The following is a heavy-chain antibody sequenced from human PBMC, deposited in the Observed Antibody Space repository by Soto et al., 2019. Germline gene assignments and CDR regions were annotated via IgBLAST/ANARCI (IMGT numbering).Heavy chain of an antibody. CDR3: AKADGEQWLLPNLDK. D-gene: IGHD6-19*01. J-gene: IGHJ4*02. Sequence: EVPLLESGGGVVQPGGSLRLSCVASGFNFKKFAMSWVRQAPGAGLEWVSGISCCGGSTSYADSVKGRFSIARDDSTNTLSLQMNNLRVEDTAQYYCAKADGEQWLLPNLDKWGQGTLVTVS. CDR2: ISCCGGST. CDR1: GFNFKKFA. V-gene: IGHV3-23*01.